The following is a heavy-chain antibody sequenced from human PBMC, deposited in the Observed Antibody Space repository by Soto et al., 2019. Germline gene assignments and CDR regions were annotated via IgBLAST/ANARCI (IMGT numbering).Heavy chain of an antibody. D-gene: IGHD4-17*01. CDR3: AREGGYGDYEALGDMDV. J-gene: IGHJ6*02. V-gene: IGHV1-69*12. Sequence: QVQLVQSGAEVKKPGSSVKVSCKASGGTFSSYAISWVRQAPGQGLEWMGGIIPIFGTANYAQKFQGRVTITADESTSAAYVERSSLRSEDTAVYYCAREGGYGDYEALGDMDVWGQGTTVTGSS. CDR2: IIPIFGTA. CDR1: GGTFSSYA.